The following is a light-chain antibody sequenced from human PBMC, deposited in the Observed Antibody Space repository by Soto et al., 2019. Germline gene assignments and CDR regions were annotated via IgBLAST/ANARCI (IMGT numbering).Light chain of an antibody. CDR3: CSYAGSSSFRVL. Sequence: QSVLTQPASVSGSPGQSITISCTGTSSDVGGYAYVSWYQQYPGKAPKLVISEVSNRPSGVSHRFSGSRSGNTASLTISGLQAEDEADYYCCCCSYAGSSSFRVLFGGGTKLTVL. CDR1: SSDVGGYAY. J-gene: IGLJ2*01. V-gene: IGLV2-14*01. CDR2: EVS.